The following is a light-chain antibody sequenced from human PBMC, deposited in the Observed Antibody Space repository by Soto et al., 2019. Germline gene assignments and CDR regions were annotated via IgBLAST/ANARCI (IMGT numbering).Light chain of an antibody. CDR2: EVN. V-gene: IGLV2-14*01. CDR1: RSDIGDSNF. Sequence: QSALTQPASVSGSPGQSVTISCTGPRSDIGDSNFISWYQHSPGKAPRLLIYEVNNRPSGVSKRFSGSKAGNTASLTISGLLDDDEADYFCAPFRRGTIPVFGSGTKVTV. CDR3: APFRRGTIPV. J-gene: IGLJ1*01.